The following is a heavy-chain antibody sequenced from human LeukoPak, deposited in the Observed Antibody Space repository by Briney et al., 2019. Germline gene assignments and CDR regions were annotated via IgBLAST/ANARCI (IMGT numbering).Heavy chain of an antibody. V-gene: IGHV4-4*07. J-gene: IGHJ6*02. D-gene: IGHD6-13*01. CDR1: GGSISSYY. CDR2: IYTSGST. CDR3: ARVGQQLADYYGMDV. Sequence: PSETLSLTCTVSGGSISSYYWSWIRQPAGKGLEWIGRIYTSGSTNYNPSLKSRVTMSVDTSKNQFSLKLSSVTAADTAVYYRARVGQQLADYYGMDVWGQGTTVTVSS.